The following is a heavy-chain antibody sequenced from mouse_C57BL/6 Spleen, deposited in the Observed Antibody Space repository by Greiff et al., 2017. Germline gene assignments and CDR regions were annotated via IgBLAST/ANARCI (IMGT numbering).Heavy chain of an antibody. CDR2: IRLKSDNYAT. CDR3: TGGDGGFAY. CDR1: GFTFSNYW. V-gene: IGHV6-3*01. Sequence: EVKLEESGGGLVQPGGSMKLSCVASGFTFSNYWMNWVRQSPEKGLEWVAQIRLKSDNYATHYAESVKGRFTISRDDSKSSVYLQMNNLRAEDTGIYYCTGGDGGFAYWGQGTLVTVSA. J-gene: IGHJ3*01. D-gene: IGHD3-3*01.